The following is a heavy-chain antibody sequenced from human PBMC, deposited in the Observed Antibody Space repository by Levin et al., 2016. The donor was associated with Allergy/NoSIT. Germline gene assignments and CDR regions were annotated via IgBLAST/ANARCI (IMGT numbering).Heavy chain of an antibody. CDR2: IKQDGSEK. CDR1: GFIFSNYW. J-gene: IGHJ4*02. Sequence: GESLKISCAASGFIFSNYWMSWIRQAPGKGLEWVANIKQDGSEKYYVDSVKGRFTISIDNAKNSVYLQMNSLRAEDTAVYYCAIAAVDYWGQGTLVTVSS. D-gene: IGHD6-13*01. V-gene: IGHV3-7*01. CDR3: AIAAVDY.